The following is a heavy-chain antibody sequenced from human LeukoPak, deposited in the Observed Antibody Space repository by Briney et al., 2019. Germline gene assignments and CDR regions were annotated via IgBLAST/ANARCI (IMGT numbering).Heavy chain of an antibody. CDR2: IIPIFGTV. CDR1: GGTFSSYA. V-gene: IGHV1-69*06. Sequence: ASVKVSCKASGGTFSSYAISWVRQAPGQGLEWMGGIIPIFGTVNYAQKFQGRVTITADKSTSTAYMELSSLRSEDTAVYYCARGPRITMVRGGQWYYYMDVWGKGTTVTISS. J-gene: IGHJ6*03. CDR3: ARGPRITMVRGGQWYYYMDV. D-gene: IGHD3-10*01.